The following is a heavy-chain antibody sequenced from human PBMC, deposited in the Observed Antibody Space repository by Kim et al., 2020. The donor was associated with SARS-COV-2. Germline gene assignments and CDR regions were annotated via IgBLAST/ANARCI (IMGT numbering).Heavy chain of an antibody. CDR3: ARTPRAHYYYYGMDV. CDR1: GFTFSSYA. Sequence: GGSLRLSCAASGFTFSSYAMHWVRQAPGKGLEYVSAISSNGGSTYYANSVKGRFTISRDNSKNTLYLQMGSLRAEDMAVYYCARTPRAHYYYYGMDVWG. CDR2: ISSNGGST. J-gene: IGHJ6*02. V-gene: IGHV3-64*01.